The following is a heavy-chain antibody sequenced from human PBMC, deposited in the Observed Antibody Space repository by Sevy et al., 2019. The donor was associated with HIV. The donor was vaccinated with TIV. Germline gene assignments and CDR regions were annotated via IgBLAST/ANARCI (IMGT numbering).Heavy chain of an antibody. D-gene: IGHD2-21*01. CDR2: MYSSGNT. CDR3: ARQGGIVDRAFDY. V-gene: IGHV4-39*01. J-gene: IGHJ4*02. CDR1: GGSISSSSYD. Sequence: SETLSLTCTVSGGSISSSSYDWGWIRQPPGKGLEWIGSMYSSGNTYYNPSLKSRVTIFVDTSKNHISLKLTSVTAADTAVYYCARQGGIVDRAFDYWGQGTLVTVSS.